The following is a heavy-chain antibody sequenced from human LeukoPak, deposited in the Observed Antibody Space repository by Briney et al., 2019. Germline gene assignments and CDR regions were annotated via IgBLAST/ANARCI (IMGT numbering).Heavy chain of an antibody. V-gene: IGHV3-23*01. D-gene: IGHD3-22*01. Sequence: GGSLRLSSAPSGFTFSSYAMSWVRQAPGKGLEWVSAISGRGGSTYYADSVKGSFTISRDNSKSTLYLQMNSLRAEDTAVYYCAKNRDYYTTHDYWGQGTLVTVSS. J-gene: IGHJ4*02. CDR3: AKNRDYYTTHDY. CDR1: GFTFSSYA. CDR2: ISGRGGST.